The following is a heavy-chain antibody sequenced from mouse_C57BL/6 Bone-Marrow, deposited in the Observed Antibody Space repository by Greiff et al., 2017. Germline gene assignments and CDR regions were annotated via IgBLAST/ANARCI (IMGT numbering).Heavy chain of an antibody. D-gene: IGHD1-1*01. CDR2: ISDGGSYT. CDR1: GFTFSSYP. J-gene: IGHJ2*01. Sequence: VQLQQSGGGLVKPGGSLKLSCAASGFTFSSYPMSWVRQTPEKRLEWVATISDGGSYTYYPDNVKGRFTISRDNAKNNLYLQMSHLKSEDTAMYYCARELRTYFDYWGQGTTLTVSS. CDR3: ARELRTYFDY. V-gene: IGHV5-4*01.